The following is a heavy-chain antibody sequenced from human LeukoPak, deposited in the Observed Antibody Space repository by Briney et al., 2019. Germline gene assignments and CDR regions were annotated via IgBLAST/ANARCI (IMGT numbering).Heavy chain of an antibody. J-gene: IGHJ4*02. D-gene: IGHD2-2*01. CDR2: ISSNGVST. Sequence: PGGSLRLSCAPSGFTFSTFGMYWVSQAPGKGLEYVSSISSNGVSTYYANSVKGRFTISRDNSKNTLYLQMGSLTTEDMAVYYCARGCGSTSCYVYPYWGQGTLVTVSS. CDR3: ARGCGSTSCYVYPY. V-gene: IGHV3-64*01. CDR1: GFTFSTFG.